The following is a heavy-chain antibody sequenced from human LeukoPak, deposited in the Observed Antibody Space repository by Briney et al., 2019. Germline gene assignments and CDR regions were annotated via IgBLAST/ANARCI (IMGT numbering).Heavy chain of an antibody. J-gene: IGHJ4*02. CDR2: IKQDGSEK. CDR1: GVTFSSYW. Sequence: GGSLRLSCAASGVTFSSYWMSWVRQAPGKGLEWVANIKQDGSEKYYVDSVKGRFTISGDNAKNSLYLQMNSLRAEDTAVYYCARDSGSYWGQGTLVTVSS. D-gene: IGHD3-10*01. V-gene: IGHV3-7*01. CDR3: ARDSGSY.